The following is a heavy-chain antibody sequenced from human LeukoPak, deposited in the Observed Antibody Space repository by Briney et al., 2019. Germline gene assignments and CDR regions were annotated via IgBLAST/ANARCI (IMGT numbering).Heavy chain of an antibody. J-gene: IGHJ3*02. CDR1: GGSFSDYF. Sequence: PSETLSLTCSVYGGSFSDYFWSWIRQSPGKGLDWIGEIDDGGNTNYNPSLMSRVIVSMEKSKKQFSLVMRSVAAADTAVYYCARFSRITWGDWGDAFDIWGQGTTVIVSS. D-gene: IGHD2-21*02. CDR2: IDDGGNT. V-gene: IGHV4-34*01. CDR3: ARFSRITWGDWGDAFDI.